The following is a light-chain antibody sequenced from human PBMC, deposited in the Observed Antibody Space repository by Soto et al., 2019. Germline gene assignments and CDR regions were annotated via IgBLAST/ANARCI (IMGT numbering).Light chain of an antibody. CDR1: SSDVGVYHY. CDR2: DDS. CDR3: SSYTTSSVDV. Sequence: QSALTQPASVSGSPGQSITISCTGTSSDVGVYHYVSWYQQHPGKAPKLMIYDDSNRPSGVSHRFSGSKSGNTASLTISGLRTEDEADYYCSSYTTSSVDVFGAGTKLTVL. J-gene: IGLJ1*01. V-gene: IGLV2-14*01.